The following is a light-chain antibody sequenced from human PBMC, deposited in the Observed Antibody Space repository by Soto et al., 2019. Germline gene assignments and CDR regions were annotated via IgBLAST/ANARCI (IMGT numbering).Light chain of an antibody. CDR1: SIDVGGYNY. J-gene: IGLJ1*01. CDR3: CSYAGRYTYV. V-gene: IGLV2-11*01. CDR2: DVS. Sequence: LTQPRSVSGSPGQSVTISCTGASIDVGGYNYVSWYQQHPGKAPKLMIYDVSKRPSGVPDRFSGSKSGNTASLTISGLQTEDEADYYCCSYAGRYTYVFXTGTKVTVL.